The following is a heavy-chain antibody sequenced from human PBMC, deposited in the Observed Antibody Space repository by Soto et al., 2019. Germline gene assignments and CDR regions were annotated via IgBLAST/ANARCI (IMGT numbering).Heavy chain of an antibody. CDR1: GGSFSPYY. CDR3: ARVVVDVVAHPLVRFDP. CDR2: INHRENS. D-gene: IGHD3-10*01. Sequence: QVRLQQWGAGLLKPSETLSLTCAVYGGSFSPYYWTWIRQAPGKGLEWIGEINHRENSIYNPSLKNRLTLSVDPSKNQFSLRLNSVTAADTAVYYCARVVVDVVAHPLVRFDPWGQGTLVTVSS. J-gene: IGHJ5*02. V-gene: IGHV4-34*01.